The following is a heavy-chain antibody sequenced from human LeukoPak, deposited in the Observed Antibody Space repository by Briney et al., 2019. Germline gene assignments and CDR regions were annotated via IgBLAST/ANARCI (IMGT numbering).Heavy chain of an antibody. CDR2: MNPNSGNT. CDR1: GYTFTSYD. Sequence: GSVRVSCKASGYTFTSYDINWVRQAPGQGLEWMGWMNPNSGNTVYTQKLQGRVTMTKNTSITTAYIELSSLRSEDTAVYYCARALSWTTESYYYMDVWGKGATVTVSS. CDR3: ARALSWTTESYYYMDV. V-gene: IGHV1-8*01. J-gene: IGHJ6*03. D-gene: IGHD3/OR15-3a*01.